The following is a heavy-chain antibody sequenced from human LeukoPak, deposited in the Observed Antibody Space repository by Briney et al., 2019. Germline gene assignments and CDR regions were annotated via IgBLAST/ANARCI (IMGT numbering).Heavy chain of an antibody. V-gene: IGHV1-18*01. CDR3: ARVADPYSGSYFDY. CDR1: GYTFTSYG. Sequence: GASVKVSCKASGYTFTSYGISWVRQAPGQGLEWIGFISAYNGNTNYAQKLQGRVTMTTDTSTSTAYMELRGLRSDDTAVYYCARVADPYSGSYFDYWGQGTLVTVSS. CDR2: ISAYNGNT. D-gene: IGHD1-26*01. J-gene: IGHJ4*02.